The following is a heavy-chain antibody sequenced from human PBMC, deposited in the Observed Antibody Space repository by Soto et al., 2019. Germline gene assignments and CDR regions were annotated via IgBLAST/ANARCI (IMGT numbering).Heavy chain of an antibody. V-gene: IGHV1-69*01. J-gene: IGHJ6*02. CDR3: ARASYYYDSSGYSRNYYYYGMDV. D-gene: IGHD3-22*01. Sequence: QAQLVQSGAEVKKPGSSVKVSCKASGGTFSSYAISWVRQAPGQGLEWMGGIIPIFGTANYAQKFQGRVTITADESTSTAYMELSSLRSEDTAVYYCARASYYYDSSGYSRNYYYYGMDVWGQGTTVTVSS. CDR1: GGTFSSYA. CDR2: IIPIFGTA.